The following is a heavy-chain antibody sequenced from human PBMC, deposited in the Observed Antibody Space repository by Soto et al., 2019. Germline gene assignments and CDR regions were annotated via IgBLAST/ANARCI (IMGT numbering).Heavy chain of an antibody. D-gene: IGHD2-15*01. CDR2: IYYSGST. CDR3: ASVRSVAATRGDYYYYGMDV. Sequence: SETLSLTCTVSGGSISSGGYYWSWIRQHPGKGLEWIGYIYYSGSTYYNPSLKSRVTISVDTSKNQFSLKLSSVTAADTAVYYCASVRSVAATRGDYYYYGMDVWGQGSTVTVSS. J-gene: IGHJ6*02. V-gene: IGHV4-31*03. CDR1: GGSISSGGYY.